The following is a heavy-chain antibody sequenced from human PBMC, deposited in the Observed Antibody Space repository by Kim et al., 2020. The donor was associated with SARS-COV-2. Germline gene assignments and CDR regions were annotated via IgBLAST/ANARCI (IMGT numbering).Heavy chain of an antibody. V-gene: IGHV1-18*01. CDR3: ARGAYGDVSFDY. Sequence: KYGQKVQGRVIMTPDKSTNTAYMELWSLRSDDTAMYYCARGAYGDVSFDYWGQGTLVTVSS. D-gene: IGHD4-17*01. J-gene: IGHJ4*02.